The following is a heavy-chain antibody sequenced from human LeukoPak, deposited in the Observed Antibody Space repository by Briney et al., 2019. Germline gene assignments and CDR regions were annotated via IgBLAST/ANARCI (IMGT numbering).Heavy chain of an antibody. CDR2: IKHSGST. Sequence: SETLSLTCAVYGGSFSGYYGRWIRQPPGKGLEWIGEIKHSGSTNYNPSLKSRVTISVDTSKNQFSLKLSSVPAADTAVYYCARERRGVIIYWGQGTLVTVSS. V-gene: IGHV4-34*01. J-gene: IGHJ4*02. CDR3: ARERRGVIIY. D-gene: IGHD3-10*01. CDR1: GGSFSGYY.